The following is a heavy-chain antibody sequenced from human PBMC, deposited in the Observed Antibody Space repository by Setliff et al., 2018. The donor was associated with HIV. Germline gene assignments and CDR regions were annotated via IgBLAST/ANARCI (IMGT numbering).Heavy chain of an antibody. J-gene: IGHJ4*02. V-gene: IGHV1-2*06. CDR2: INPDSRGT. CDR3: ARGVKGIATTGKYYFDY. D-gene: IGHD6-13*01. Sequence: ASVKVSCRTSGYAFTDYSIHWVRQAPGQGLEWVGRINPDSRGTNYAQTFQGRVTMTRDTSVSTAYMELSRLKSDDTAVFYCARGVKGIATTGKYYFDYWGQGTLVTVSS. CDR1: GYAFTDYS.